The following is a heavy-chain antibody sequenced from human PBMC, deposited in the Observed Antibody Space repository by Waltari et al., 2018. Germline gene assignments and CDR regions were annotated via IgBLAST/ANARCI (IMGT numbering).Heavy chain of an antibody. CDR3: ARDEMHRTTWYHF. CDR2: IKQDGTEK. J-gene: IGHJ4*02. D-gene: IGHD6-13*01. V-gene: IGHV3-7*04. Sequence: EVQLVESGGGLVQPGGSLRLSGAVSGFSFSTYSVTWVRQAPGKGLEWVANIKQDGTEKYYVDSVKGRFSISRDNGKNLLYLHMNSLRADDTAVYYCARDEMHRTTWYHFWGQGTQVTVSS. CDR1: GFSFSTYS.